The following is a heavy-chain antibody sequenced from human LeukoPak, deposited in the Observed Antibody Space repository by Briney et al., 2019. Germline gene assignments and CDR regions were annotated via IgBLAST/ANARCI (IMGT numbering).Heavy chain of an antibody. J-gene: IGHJ4*02. V-gene: IGHV1-8*01. CDR3: ARGQIHGWDYFDF. Sequence: ASVKVSCKTSGYTFTNYDINWVRQAPGQGLEWMGWMNPNSGNTGYAQKFQGRVTMTRNTSISTAYMELSSLRSEDTAVYYCARGQIHGWDYFDFWGQGTLVTVSS. CDR2: MNPNSGNT. D-gene: IGHD6-19*01. CDR1: GYTFTNYD.